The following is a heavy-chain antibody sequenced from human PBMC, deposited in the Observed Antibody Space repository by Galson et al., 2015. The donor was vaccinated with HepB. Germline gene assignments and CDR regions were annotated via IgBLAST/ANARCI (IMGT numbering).Heavy chain of an antibody. V-gene: IGHV3-23*01. D-gene: IGHD7-27*01. CDR1: GFTFSSYA. Sequence: SLRLSCAASGFTFSSYAMSWVRRAPGKGLERVSAISVSGTYTYYADSAKGRFTISRDDSKNTLYLQMNSLRAEDTAIYYCAKRALGTATTSYYFDYWGQGTLVTVSS. CDR3: AKRALGTATTSYYFDY. CDR2: ISVSGTYT. J-gene: IGHJ4*01.